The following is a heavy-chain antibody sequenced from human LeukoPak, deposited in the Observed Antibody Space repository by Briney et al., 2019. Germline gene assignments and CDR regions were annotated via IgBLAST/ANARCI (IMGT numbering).Heavy chain of an antibody. Sequence: SETLSLTCAVSGGSISSGGYSWSWIRQPAGKGLEWIGRIYTSGSTNYNPSLKSRVTMSVDTSKNQFSLKLSSVTAADTAVYYCARDQPIAAAGPRFYYFDYWGQGTLVTVSS. J-gene: IGHJ4*02. CDR1: GGSISSGGYS. D-gene: IGHD6-13*01. CDR2: IYTSGST. V-gene: IGHV4-61*02. CDR3: ARDQPIAAAGPRFYYFDY.